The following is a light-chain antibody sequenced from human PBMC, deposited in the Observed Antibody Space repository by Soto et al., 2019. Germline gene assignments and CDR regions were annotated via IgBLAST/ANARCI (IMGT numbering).Light chain of an antibody. CDR2: DAS. J-gene: IGKJ1*01. V-gene: IGKV1-39*01. CDR1: ESIRTS. CDR3: QQSFFLPRT. Sequence: DIQMTQSPSSLSASVGDRVTITCRASESIRTSLNWYQKKAGQAPKFLIYDASNLESGVPSRFTGSGFWTDFTLTFSSLQPEDFATYYCQQSFFLPRTFGKRTTVDIK.